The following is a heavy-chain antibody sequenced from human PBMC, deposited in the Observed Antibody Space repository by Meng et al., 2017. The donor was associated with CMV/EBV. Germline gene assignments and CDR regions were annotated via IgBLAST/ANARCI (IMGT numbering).Heavy chain of an antibody. CDR1: GFTFSSYS. V-gene: IGHV3-48*04. CDR2: ITSDSSTI. Sequence: GESLKISCAASGFTFSSYSMNWVRQAPGKGLEWVSCITSDSSTIYYADSVKGRFTISRDNAKNSLYLQMNSLRADDTAVYFCARAPPWCGSSSEESNWFDPWGQGTLVTVSS. J-gene: IGHJ5*02. CDR3: ARAPPWCGSSSEESNWFDP. D-gene: IGHD6-6*01.